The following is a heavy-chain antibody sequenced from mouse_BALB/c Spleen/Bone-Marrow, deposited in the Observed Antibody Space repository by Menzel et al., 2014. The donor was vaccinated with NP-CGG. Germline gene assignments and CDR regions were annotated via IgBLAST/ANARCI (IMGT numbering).Heavy chain of an antibody. J-gene: IGHJ1*01. CDR1: GYTFTSYW. CDR3: ARGGNGCDGYWYFDV. Sequence: QVQLQQSGAELVKPGASVKLSCKASGYTFTSYWMHWVKQRPGQGLEWIGEIDPSDSYTNYNQKFKSKATLTVDKSSRTADMQLSSLTSEDPAVYYCARGGNGCDGYWYFDVWGAGTTVTVSS. CDR2: IDPSDSYT. D-gene: IGHD2-2*01. V-gene: IGHV1-69*02.